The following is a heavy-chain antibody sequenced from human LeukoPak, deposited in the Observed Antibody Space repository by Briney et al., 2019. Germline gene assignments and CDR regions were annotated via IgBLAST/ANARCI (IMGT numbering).Heavy chain of an antibody. CDR3: ARGPPIVVVPAAIGAFDI. J-gene: IGHJ3*02. CDR1: GGSFSGYY. V-gene: IGHV4-34*01. CDR2: INHRGST. D-gene: IGHD2-2*01. Sequence: SETLSLTCAVYGGSFSGYYWSWIRQPPGKGLEWIGEINHRGSTNYNPSLKSRVTISVDTSKNQFSLKLSSVTAADTAVYYCARGPPIVVVPAAIGAFDIWGQGTMVTVSS.